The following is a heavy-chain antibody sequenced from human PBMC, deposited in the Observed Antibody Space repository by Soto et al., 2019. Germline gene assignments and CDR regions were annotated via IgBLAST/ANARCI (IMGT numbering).Heavy chain of an antibody. J-gene: IGHJ3*02. CDR2: IYYSGST. CDR1: GGSVVSSSYY. CDR3: ARRDDTAMERGAFDI. V-gene: IGHV4-39*01. D-gene: IGHD5-18*01. Sequence: SATLSLTCPGAGGSVVSSSYYWGWIRQRPGKGLEWIGSIYYSGSTYYNPSLKSRVTISADTCKNQFSLKLSSVTAADTAVYYCARRDDTAMERGAFDIRGQGTMVT.